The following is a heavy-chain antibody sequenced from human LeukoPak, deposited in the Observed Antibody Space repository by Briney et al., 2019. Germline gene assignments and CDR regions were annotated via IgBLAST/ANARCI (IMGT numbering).Heavy chain of an antibody. Sequence: PSETLSLTCTVSGRSISSSSYYWGWIPQPPGKGLEWIGSIYYNGSTYYNPSLKSRVTISVDTSKNQFSLKLSSVAAADTAVYYCARRGVFGVVIIRTPFDYWGQGTLVTVSS. CDR2: IYYNGST. V-gene: IGHV4-39*01. J-gene: IGHJ4*02. CDR1: GRSISSSSYY. D-gene: IGHD3-3*01. CDR3: ARRGVFGVVIIRTPFDY.